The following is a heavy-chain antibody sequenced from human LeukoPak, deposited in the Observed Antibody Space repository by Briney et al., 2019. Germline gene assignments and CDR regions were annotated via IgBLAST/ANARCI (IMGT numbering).Heavy chain of an antibody. CDR3: ARHSSVLPFDY. D-gene: IGHD3-10*01. Sequence: SETLSLTCTASGGSLSTSSYYWGRIRQPPGKGLEWIGSIYYSGSTYYNPSLKSRVTISVDTSKNQFSLKLSYVTAADTAVYYCARHSSVLPFDYWGQGNLVAVSS. CDR2: IYYSGST. CDR1: GGSLSTSSYY. J-gene: IGHJ4*02. V-gene: IGHV4-39*01.